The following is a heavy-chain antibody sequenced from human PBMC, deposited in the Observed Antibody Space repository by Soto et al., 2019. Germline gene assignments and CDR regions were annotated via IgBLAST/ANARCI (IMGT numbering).Heavy chain of an antibody. D-gene: IGHD2-15*01. CDR3: AKPRGYCTGGSCYSDY. CDR2: ISGSAGST. J-gene: IGHJ4*02. Sequence: EVQLLESGGGLVQPGGSLRLSCAASGFTFSSYAMSWVRQAPGKGLEWFSGISGSAGSTYYADPVKGRFTISRDNSKNTLYLHMSSLRAEDTAVYYCAKPRGYCTGGSCYSDYWGQGTLGTVSS. V-gene: IGHV3-23*01. CDR1: GFTFSSYA.